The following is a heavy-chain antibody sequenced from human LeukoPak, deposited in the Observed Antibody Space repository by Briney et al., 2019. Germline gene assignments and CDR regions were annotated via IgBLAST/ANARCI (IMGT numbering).Heavy chain of an antibody. J-gene: IGHJ6*02. D-gene: IGHD5-24*01. Sequence: SVKVSCKASGGTFSSYAISWVRQAPGEGVEGMGRIIPIFGIANYAQKFQGRVTITADKSTRTPYMDLSSLTSEDTAVYYCARDGEMAYIPHPYYYYGMDVWGQGTTVTVSS. V-gene: IGHV1-69*04. CDR1: GGTFSSYA. CDR3: ARDGEMAYIPHPYYYYGMDV. CDR2: IIPIFGIA.